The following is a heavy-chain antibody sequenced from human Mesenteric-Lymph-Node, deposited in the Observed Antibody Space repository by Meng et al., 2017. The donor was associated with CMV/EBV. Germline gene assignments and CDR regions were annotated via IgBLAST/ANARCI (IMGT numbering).Heavy chain of an antibody. CDR2: IRSKANGGAT. D-gene: IGHD5-18*01. CDR1: GFTFDDYG. J-gene: IGHJ4*02. V-gene: IGHV3-49*04. Sequence: GGSLRLSCAASGFTFDDYGMTWVRQGPGKGLEWVGMIRSKANGGATEYAASVRGRFTISRDDSKSIAYLETNSLKTEDTAVYYCARVRGNSYGFNYFDYWGQGTLVTVSS. CDR3: ARVRGNSYGFNYFDY.